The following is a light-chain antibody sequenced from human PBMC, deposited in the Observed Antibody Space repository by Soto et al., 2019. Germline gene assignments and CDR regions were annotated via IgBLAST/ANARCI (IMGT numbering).Light chain of an antibody. Sequence: DIVLMQSPGILSLSPGQRATLSCRASQSVRSSYLAWYQQKPGQAPRLLIYGASSRATGIPDRFSGSGSGTDLTITITRLEAEDFAVYYCQQYGSSPQTFGQGTKLEIK. J-gene: IGKJ2*01. CDR1: QSVRSSY. CDR2: GAS. CDR3: QQYGSSPQT. V-gene: IGKV3-20*01.